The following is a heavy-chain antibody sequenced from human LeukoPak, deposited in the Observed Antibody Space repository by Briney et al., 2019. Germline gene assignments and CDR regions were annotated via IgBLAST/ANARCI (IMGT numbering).Heavy chain of an antibody. CDR2: IFYSGST. CDR3: ARGRSSGWFEGPDY. V-gene: IGHV4-59*01. J-gene: IGHJ4*02. CDR1: GGSISTYY. D-gene: IGHD6-19*01. Sequence: SETLSLTCTVSGGSISTYYWSWIRQPPGKGLEYIGYIFYSGSTNYNPSLKSRVTISIDTSKNQFSLKLTSVTAADTAEYYCARGRSSGWFEGPDYWGQGTLVTVSS.